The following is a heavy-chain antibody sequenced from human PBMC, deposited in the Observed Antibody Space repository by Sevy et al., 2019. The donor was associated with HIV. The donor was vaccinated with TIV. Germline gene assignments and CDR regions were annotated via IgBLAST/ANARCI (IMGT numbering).Heavy chain of an antibody. CDR1: GFTFSSYV. CDR3: ARDWTVPDY. CDR2: ILYDGSNK. J-gene: IGHJ4*02. D-gene: IGHD4-17*01. Sequence: GESLKISCAASGFTFSSYVMHWVRQAPGKGLEWVAVILYDGSNKYYADSVKGRFTISRDNSKNTLYLQMNSLRAEDTAVYYCARDWTVPDYWGQGTLVTVSS. V-gene: IGHV3-30-3*01.